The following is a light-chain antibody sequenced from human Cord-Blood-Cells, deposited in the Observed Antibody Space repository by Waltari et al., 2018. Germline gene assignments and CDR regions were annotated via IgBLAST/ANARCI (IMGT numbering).Light chain of an antibody. CDR2: DVS. Sequence: QSALTQPASVSGPPGPSTPISCTAIISAAVGHNYVSWYQPRPGHAHKLIIYDVSKRPSGVSNRCSGSKSGNTASLTISGLQAEDEADYYCSSYTSSSTRVFGGGTKLTVL. V-gene: IGLV2-14*01. CDR3: SSYTSSSTRV. CDR1: ISAAVGHNY. J-gene: IGLJ3*02.